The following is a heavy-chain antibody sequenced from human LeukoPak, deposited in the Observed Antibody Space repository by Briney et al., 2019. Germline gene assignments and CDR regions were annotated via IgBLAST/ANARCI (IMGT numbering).Heavy chain of an antibody. CDR3: ARGPLGYCSGGSCYSYYYGMDV. Sequence: ASVKVSCKASGYTFTSYGISWVRQAPGQGLEWMGWISAYNGNTNYAQKLQGRVTMTTDTSTSTAYMELRSLRSDDTAVYYCARGPLGYCSGGSCYSYYYGMDVWGQGTTVTVS. J-gene: IGHJ6*02. CDR2: ISAYNGNT. CDR1: GYTFTSYG. V-gene: IGHV1-18*01. D-gene: IGHD2-15*01.